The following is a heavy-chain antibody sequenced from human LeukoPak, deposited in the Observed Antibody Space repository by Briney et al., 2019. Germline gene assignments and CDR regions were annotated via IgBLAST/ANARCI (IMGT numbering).Heavy chain of an antibody. CDR1: GYTFTSYA. V-gene: IGHV7-4-1*02. CDR2: INTNTGNP. CDR3: ARRHLTGYSSSWYQFYYGMDV. J-gene: IGHJ6*02. Sequence: ASVKVSCKASGYTFTSYAMNWVRQAPGQGLEWMGWINTNTGNPTYAQGFTGRFVFSLDTSVSTAYLQISSLKAEDTAVYYCARRHLTGYSSSWYQFYYGMDVWGQGTTVTVSS. D-gene: IGHD6-13*01.